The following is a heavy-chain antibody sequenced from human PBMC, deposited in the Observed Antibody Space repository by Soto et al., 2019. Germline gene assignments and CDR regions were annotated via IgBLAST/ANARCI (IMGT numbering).Heavy chain of an antibody. CDR3: ARAGFCSTTSCSDAFDS. CDR2: INAGNGNT. CDR1: GYTFTNYA. V-gene: IGHV1-3*01. D-gene: IGHD2-2*01. J-gene: IGHJ3*02. Sequence: ASVKVSCKASGYTFTNYAMHWVRQAPGQRPEWMGWINAGNGNTKFSQRFQGRVTITRDTSANIAYMELSSLASEDTAVYYCARAGFCSTTSCSDAFDSWGQGKMVTVSS.